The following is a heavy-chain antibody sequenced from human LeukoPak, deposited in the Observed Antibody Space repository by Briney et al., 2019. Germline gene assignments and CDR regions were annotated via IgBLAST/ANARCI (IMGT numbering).Heavy chain of an antibody. J-gene: IGHJ4*02. D-gene: IGHD2-2*01. CDR1: GSTFVGFA. V-gene: IGHV3-73*01. CDR3: TQARGGYCSSTSCYAPFDY. Sequence: GGSLRLYCAASGSTFVGFAMHWARTPSGKGRGWVGRIRSKVNSYATAYAASVKGRFTISRDDSKNTAYLQMNSLKTEDTAVYYCTQARGGYCSSTSCYAPFDYWGQGTLVTVSS. CDR2: IRSKVNSYAT.